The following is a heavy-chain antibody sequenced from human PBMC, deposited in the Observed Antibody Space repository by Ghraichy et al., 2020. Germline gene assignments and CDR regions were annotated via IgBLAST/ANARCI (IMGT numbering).Heavy chain of an antibody. V-gene: IGHV4-4*07. J-gene: IGHJ3*02. CDR3: ARVRVSATRGAFDI. CDR1: GGSMGNFY. CDR2: INTSGTT. Sequence: SETLSLTCTVSGGSMGNFYWGWIRQPAGKGLEWIGRINTSGTTNYNPSLKSRVTMAVDTSKNQFSLRLSSVTAADTAVYYCARVRVSATRGAFDIWGKGTIVTVS. D-gene: IGHD1-26*01.